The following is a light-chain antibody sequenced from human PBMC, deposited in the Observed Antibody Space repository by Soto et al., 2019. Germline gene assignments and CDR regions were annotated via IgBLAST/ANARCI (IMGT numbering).Light chain of an antibody. CDR3: SSYITTTTLFV. CDR1: RSDIGGFNF. CDR2: EVT. Sequence: QSVLTQPASMSGSPGQSITLSCTGTRSDIGGFNFVSWFQRHPGKAPKLILYEVTNRPSGISDRFSGSKSGNTASLTISGLQAEDEADYFCSSYITTTTLFVFGTGTKLTVL. V-gene: IGLV2-14*01. J-gene: IGLJ1*01.